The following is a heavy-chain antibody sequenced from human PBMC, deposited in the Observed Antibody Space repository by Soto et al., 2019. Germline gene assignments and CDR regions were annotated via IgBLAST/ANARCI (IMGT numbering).Heavy chain of an antibody. J-gene: IGHJ5*02. CDR1: GGSISSYY. Sequence: SETLSLTCTVSGGSISSYYWSWIRQPPGKGLEWIGYIYYSGSTNYNPSLKSRVTISVDTSKNQFSLKLSSVTAADTAVYYCARDSLGAKFDPWGQGTLVTVSS. CDR2: IYYSGST. V-gene: IGHV4-59*01. CDR3: ARDSLGAKFDP.